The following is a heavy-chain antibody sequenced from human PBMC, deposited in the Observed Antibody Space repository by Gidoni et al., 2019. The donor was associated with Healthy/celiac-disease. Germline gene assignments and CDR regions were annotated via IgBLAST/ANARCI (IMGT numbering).Heavy chain of an antibody. CDR2: RSYDGSNK. D-gene: IGHD3-10*01. CDR3: ARGAYYYGSGFDAFDI. CDR1: GFTFRSYA. J-gene: IGHJ3*02. V-gene: IGHV3-30-3*01. Sequence: QVQLVESGGGVVQPGRSLRLTCAASGFTFRSYAMHWVRQAPGKGLEWVAVRSYDGSNKYYADSVKGRFTISRDNSKNTLYLQMNSLRAEDTAVYYCARGAYYYGSGFDAFDIWGQGTMVTVSS.